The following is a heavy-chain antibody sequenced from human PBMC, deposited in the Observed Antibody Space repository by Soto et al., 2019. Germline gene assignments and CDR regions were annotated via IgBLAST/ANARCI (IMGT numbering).Heavy chain of an antibody. CDR1: GFTFDDYA. Sequence: GGSLRLSCAASGFTFDDYAMHWVRQAPGKGLEWVSGISWNSGSIGYADSVKGRFTISRDNAKNSLYLQMNSLRAEDTALYYCARGKVPDSEYYFDYWGQGTLVTVSS. V-gene: IGHV3-9*01. CDR3: ARGKVPDSEYYFDY. J-gene: IGHJ4*02. CDR2: ISWNSGSI. D-gene: IGHD2-2*01.